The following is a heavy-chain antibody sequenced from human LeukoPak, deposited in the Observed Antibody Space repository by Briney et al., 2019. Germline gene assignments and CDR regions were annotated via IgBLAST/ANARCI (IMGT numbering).Heavy chain of an antibody. V-gene: IGHV1-69*13. D-gene: IGHD3-16*01. J-gene: IGHJ3*01. CDR3: VRGRVMRGTYYVAGQDALDV. Sequence: ASVKVSCKASGGTFSNYAINWVRQAPGQGLEWMGEIIPMFGVPNYAQKSQGRVTLTADESTSTAYMELSSLRSEDTAVYYCVRGRVMRGTYYVAGQDALDVWGQGTMVTVSS. CDR1: GGTFSNYA. CDR2: IIPMFGVP.